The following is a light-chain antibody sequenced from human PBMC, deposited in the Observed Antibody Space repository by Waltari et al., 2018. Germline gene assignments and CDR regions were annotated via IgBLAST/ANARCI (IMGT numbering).Light chain of an antibody. CDR3: QSYDTGTWF. CDR1: SGRLASDQ. CDR2: EDN. J-gene: IGLJ2*01. Sequence: NFMLTQPRGVSESPGQTVTIPCTRNSGRLASDQCPWFQQRPGSAPTIVSYEDNQRPSGVPDRFSGSIDSSSNSASLTISGLKTEDEADYYCQSYDTGTWFFGGGTRLTVL. V-gene: IGLV6-57*03.